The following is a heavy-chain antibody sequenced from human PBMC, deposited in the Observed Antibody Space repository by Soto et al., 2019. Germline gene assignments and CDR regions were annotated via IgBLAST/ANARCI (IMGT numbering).Heavy chain of an antibody. D-gene: IGHD2-2*01. Sequence: GGSLRLSCAVSGITFSSYAMHWVRQAPGKGLEWVAVISYDGSNKYYADSVKGRFTISRDNSKNTLYLQMNSLRPEDTAVYYCARDRANIGVVPAANYYYYLGMDVWGQGTTVTVSS. J-gene: IGHJ6*02. V-gene: IGHV3-30-3*01. CDR3: ARDRANIGVVPAANYYYYLGMDV. CDR2: ISYDGSNK. CDR1: GITFSSYA.